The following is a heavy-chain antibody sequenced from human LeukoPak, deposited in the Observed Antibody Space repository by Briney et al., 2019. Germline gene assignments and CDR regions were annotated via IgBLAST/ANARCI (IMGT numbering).Heavy chain of an antibody. CDR2: IWYDGSNK. Sequence: GGSLRLSCAASGFTFSSYGMHWVRQAPGKGLEWVAVIWYDGSNKYYADSVKGRFTISRDNSKNTLYLQMNSLRAEDTAVYCCAKGRRAVGPSRSYYYGMDVWGQGTTVTVSS. V-gene: IGHV3-33*06. CDR1: GFTFSSYG. J-gene: IGHJ6*02. CDR3: AKGRRAVGPSRSYYYGMDV. D-gene: IGHD1-26*01.